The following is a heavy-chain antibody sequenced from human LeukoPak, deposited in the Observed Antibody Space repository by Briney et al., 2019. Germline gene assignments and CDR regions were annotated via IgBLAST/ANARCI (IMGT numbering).Heavy chain of an antibody. CDR2: ISGSGVGT. Sequence: PGGSLRLSCAASGFTFSTYAMSLVRQAPGKGLEWVSAISGSGVGTYYADSVKGRVTISRDNSKNTLFLQMSSLRAEDTAVYYCAKVRATVVTHDAFDIWGQGTMVTVSS. CDR1: GFTFSTYA. V-gene: IGHV3-23*01. D-gene: IGHD4-23*01. CDR3: AKVRATVVTHDAFDI. J-gene: IGHJ3*02.